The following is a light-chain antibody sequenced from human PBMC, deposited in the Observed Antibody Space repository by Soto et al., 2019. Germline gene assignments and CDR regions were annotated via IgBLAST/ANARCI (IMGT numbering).Light chain of an antibody. CDR2: DAS. V-gene: IGKV3-11*01. CDR3: QQRRNWPRT. Sequence: EVVMTQSPATLSVSPGERATLSCRASQSVSSNLAWFQQKPGQAPRLLIHDASNRATGIPARFSGSGSGTDFNLTISSLEPEDFAVYYCQQRRNWPRTFGQGTKVDIK. J-gene: IGKJ1*01. CDR1: QSVSSN.